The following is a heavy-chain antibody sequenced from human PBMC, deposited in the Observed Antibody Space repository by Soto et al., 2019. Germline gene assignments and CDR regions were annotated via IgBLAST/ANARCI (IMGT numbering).Heavy chain of an antibody. Sequence: SVKVSCKASGGTFSSYAISWVRQAPGQGLEWMGGIIPIFGTANYAQKFQGRVTITADESTSTAYMELSSLRSEDTAVYYCAIWRGQLGWFDPWGQATLATVSS. CDR3: AIWRGQLGWFDP. V-gene: IGHV1-69*13. CDR2: IIPIFGTA. D-gene: IGHD6-6*01. J-gene: IGHJ5*02. CDR1: GGTFSSYA.